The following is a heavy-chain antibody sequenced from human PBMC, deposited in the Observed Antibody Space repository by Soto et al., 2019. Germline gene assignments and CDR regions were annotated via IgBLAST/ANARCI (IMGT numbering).Heavy chain of an antibody. CDR1: GFTFNSYA. CDR2: IIASGGTT. Sequence: GGSLRLSCAASGFTFNSYAMTWVRQAPGKGLEWVSTIIASGGTTYYADSVKGRFTISRDNSRNTLQLQMNSLRAEDTALYYCAKNRVGTITPFEYWGQGALVTVSS. CDR3: AKNRVGTITPFEY. V-gene: IGHV3-23*01. J-gene: IGHJ4*02. D-gene: IGHD1-26*01.